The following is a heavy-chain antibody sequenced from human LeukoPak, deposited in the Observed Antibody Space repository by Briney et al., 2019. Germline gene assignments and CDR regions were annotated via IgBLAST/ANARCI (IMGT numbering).Heavy chain of an antibody. J-gene: IGHJ4*02. CDR3: ARDDFWSGYYYFDY. CDR1: GGSISSYY. D-gene: IGHD3-3*01. CDR2: IYTSGST. Sequence: ETLSLTCTVSGGSISSYYWSWIRQPAGKGLEWIGRIYTSGSTNYNPSLKSRVTMSVDTSKNQFSLKLSSVTAADTAVYYCARDDFWSGYYYFDYWGQGTLVSVSS. V-gene: IGHV4-4*07.